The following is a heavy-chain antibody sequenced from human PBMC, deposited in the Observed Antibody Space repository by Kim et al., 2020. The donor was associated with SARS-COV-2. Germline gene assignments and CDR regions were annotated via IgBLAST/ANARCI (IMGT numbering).Heavy chain of an antibody. D-gene: IGHD3-3*01. V-gene: IGHV3-11*01. J-gene: IGHJ6*03. Sequence: GGSLRLSCAASGFTFSDYYMSWIRQAPGKGLEWVSYISSSGSTIYYADSVKGRFTISRDNAKNSMSMQMNSLRAEDTAVYYCARDRRNYDFWSGYYRKTYMDVWGKGTTVTVSS. CDR1: GFTFSDYY. CDR3: ARDRRNYDFWSGYYRKTYMDV. CDR2: ISSSGSTI.